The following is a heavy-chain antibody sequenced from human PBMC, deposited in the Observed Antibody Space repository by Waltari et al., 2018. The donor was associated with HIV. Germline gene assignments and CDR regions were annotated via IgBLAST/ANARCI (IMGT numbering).Heavy chain of an antibody. CDR2: IRPKTGGT. V-gene: IGHV1-2*02. Sequence: VQLVQSGAEVKKPGASVKVSCKASGYTFSAYSIHWVRQAPGQGLEWMGWIRPKTGGTSYARKFQGRVTMTRDTSTTTAYMEMSRLTSDDTAIYYCARDHVGVLVGSGEDDSLDVWGQGTKVTVSS. CDR3: ARDHVGVLVGSGEDDSLDV. J-gene: IGHJ3*01. CDR1: GYTFSAYS. D-gene: IGHD7-27*01.